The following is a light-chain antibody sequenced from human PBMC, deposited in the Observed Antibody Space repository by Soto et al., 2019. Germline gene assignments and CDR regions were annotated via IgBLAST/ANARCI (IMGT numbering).Light chain of an antibody. CDR2: GAF. V-gene: IGKV1-12*01. Sequence: DIQMTQSPSSVSASVGDRVTITCRASLDINRWLAWYQVRPGKSPKLLIAGAFVLQSGVPSRFSGSGYGTDFALTIDNLQPEDFATYYCQQADSYPITFGQGTRLEIK. CDR1: LDINRW. CDR3: QQADSYPIT. J-gene: IGKJ5*01.